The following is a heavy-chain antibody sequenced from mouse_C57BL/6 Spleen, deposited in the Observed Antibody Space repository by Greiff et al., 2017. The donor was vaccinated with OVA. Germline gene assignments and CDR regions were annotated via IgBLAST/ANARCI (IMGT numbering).Heavy chain of an antibody. V-gene: IGHV1-82*01. CDR2: IYPGDGDT. CDR3: ARCIDYDYDSAWFAY. Sequence: QVQLQQSGPELVKPGASVKISCKASGYAFSSSWMNWVKQRPGKGLEWIGRIYPGDGDTNYTGKFKGPATLTADTSSSTAYMQLSSLTSEDSAVSSGARCIDYDYDSAWFAYWGQGTLVTVSA. D-gene: IGHD2-4*01. CDR1: GYAFSSSW. J-gene: IGHJ3*01.